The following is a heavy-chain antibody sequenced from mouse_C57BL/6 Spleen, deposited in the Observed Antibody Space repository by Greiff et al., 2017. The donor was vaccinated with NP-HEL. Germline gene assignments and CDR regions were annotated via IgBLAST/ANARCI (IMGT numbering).Heavy chain of an antibody. CDR2: IYPGSGNT. J-gene: IGHJ4*01. D-gene: IGHD1-1*01. Sequence: LQESGAELVRPGASVKLSCKASGYTFTDYYINWVKQRPGQGLEWIARIYPGSGNTYYNEKFKGKATLTAEKSSSTAYMQLSSLTSEDSAVYFCARQDYGYAMDYWGQGTSVTVSS. V-gene: IGHV1-76*01. CDR3: ARQDYGYAMDY. CDR1: GYTFTDYY.